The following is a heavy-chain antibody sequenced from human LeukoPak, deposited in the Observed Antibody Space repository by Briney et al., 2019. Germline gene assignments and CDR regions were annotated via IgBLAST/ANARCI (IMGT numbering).Heavy chain of an antibody. CDR2: GGSGGST. CDR1: GFIFSSYA. CDR3: AKMRGQYYHSYYMDA. Sequence: GGSLRLSCAASGFIFSSYAMSWVRQAPGKGLEWVSYGGSGGSTYYADSVKGRCTVSRDYSKSTLYLQMNSLTAEDTAVYYCAKMRGQYYHSYYMDAWGRGTTVTVSS. V-gene: IGHV3-23*01. J-gene: IGHJ6*03.